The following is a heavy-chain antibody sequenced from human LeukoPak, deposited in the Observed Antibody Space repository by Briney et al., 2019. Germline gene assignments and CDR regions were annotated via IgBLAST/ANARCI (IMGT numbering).Heavy chain of an antibody. CDR1: GGSISSYY. CDR3: ARYYSNYALFDY. CDR2: IYHSGST. Sequence: PSETLSLTCTVSGGSISSYYWGWIRQPPGKGLEWIGSIYHSGSTYYNPSLKSRVTISVDTSKNQFSLKLSSVTAADTAVYYCARYYSNYALFDYWGQGTLVTVSS. J-gene: IGHJ4*02. D-gene: IGHD4-11*01. V-gene: IGHV4-38-2*02.